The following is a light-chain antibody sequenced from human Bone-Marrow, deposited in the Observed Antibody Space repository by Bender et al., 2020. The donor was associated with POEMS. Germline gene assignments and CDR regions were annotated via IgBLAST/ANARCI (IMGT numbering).Light chain of an antibody. V-gene: IGLV2-11*01. CDR1: SSDIGAYSY. Sequence: QSALTQPRSVSGSPGQSVTISCTGTSSDIGAYSYVSWYRHHPGKAPKLMTYDVTKRPSGVPDRFSGSKSGTSASLAITGLRAEDEADYYCQSNDGSLNKWVFGGGTKLTVL. J-gene: IGLJ3*02. CDR2: DVT. CDR3: QSNDGSLNKWV.